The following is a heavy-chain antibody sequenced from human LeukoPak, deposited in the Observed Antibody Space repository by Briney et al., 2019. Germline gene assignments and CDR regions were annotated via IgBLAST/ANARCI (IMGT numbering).Heavy chain of an antibody. J-gene: IGHJ3*02. Sequence: SETLSLTCTVSGGSISSYYWSWIRQPPGKGLEWIGYIYYSGSTNYNPSLKSRVTISVDTSKNQFSLKLSSVTAADTAVYYCARANYYDSSGYSRGAFDIWGQGTMVSVSS. CDR3: ARANYYDSSGYSRGAFDI. D-gene: IGHD3-22*01. CDR2: IYYSGST. V-gene: IGHV4-59*08. CDR1: GGSISSYY.